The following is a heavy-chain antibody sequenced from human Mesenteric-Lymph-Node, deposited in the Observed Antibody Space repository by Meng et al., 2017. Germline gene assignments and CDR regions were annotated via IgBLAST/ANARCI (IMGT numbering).Heavy chain of an antibody. J-gene: IGHJ4*01. CDR2: TYYKSKWYN. Sequence: HVQLQESGPELVQPSQTLSPTCAISGDSVSSNSAAWIWIRQSPSRGLEWLGRTYYKSKWYNDYAVSVKRRITINPDTSRNQFSLQLNSVTPEDTAVYFCARERDSGPNHFDYWGQGILVTVSS. CDR3: ARERDSGPNHFDY. D-gene: IGHD6-25*01. CDR1: GDSVSSNSAA. V-gene: IGHV6-1*01.